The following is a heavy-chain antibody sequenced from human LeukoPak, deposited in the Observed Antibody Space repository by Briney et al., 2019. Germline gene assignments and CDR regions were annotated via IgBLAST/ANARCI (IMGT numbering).Heavy chain of an antibody. CDR2: IKSKTDGGTP. Sequence: GGSLRLSCAASGFTFSNAWMSWVRQAPGKGLEWVGRIKSKTDGGTPDYAAPVKGRFTISRDDSKATLYLQMNSLRAEDTAVYYCAKDVLSISGWYYFDYWGQGTLVTVSS. J-gene: IGHJ4*02. D-gene: IGHD6-19*01. V-gene: IGHV3-15*01. CDR3: AKDVLSISGWYYFDY. CDR1: GFTFSNAW.